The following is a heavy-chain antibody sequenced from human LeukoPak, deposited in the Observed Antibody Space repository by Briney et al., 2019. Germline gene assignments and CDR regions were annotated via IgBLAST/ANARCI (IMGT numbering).Heavy chain of an antibody. CDR1: GLTFSTYW. V-gene: IGHV3-7*01. D-gene: IGHD2-8*01. Sequence: GGSLRLSCAASGLTFSTYWMSWVRQAPGKGLEWVANIKPDGSEKYYVDSVKGRSTVSRDNAKNSLYLQLNSLRAEDTAVYYCATRYCTIAACRASSHHCFDDWGKGTTVIVSS. J-gene: IGHJ6*04. CDR3: ATRYCTIAACRASSHHCFDD. CDR2: IKPDGSEK.